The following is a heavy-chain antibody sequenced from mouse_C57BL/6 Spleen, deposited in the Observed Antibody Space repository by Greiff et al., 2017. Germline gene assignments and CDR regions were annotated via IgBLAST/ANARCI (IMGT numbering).Heavy chain of an antibody. V-gene: IGHV2-5*01. Sequence: QVQLQQSGPGLVQPSQSLSITCTVSGFSLTSYGVHWVRQSPGKGLEWLGVIWRGGSTDYNAAFMSRLSITKDNSKSQVFFKMNSLQADDTAIYYCAKGDYYGSERAMDYWGQGTSVTVSS. J-gene: IGHJ4*01. CDR2: IWRGGST. D-gene: IGHD1-1*01. CDR1: GFSLTSYG. CDR3: AKGDYYGSERAMDY.